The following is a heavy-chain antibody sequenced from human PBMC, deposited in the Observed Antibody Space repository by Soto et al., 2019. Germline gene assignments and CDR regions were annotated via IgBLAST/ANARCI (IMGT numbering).Heavy chain of an antibody. J-gene: IGHJ4*02. D-gene: IGHD6-6*01. Sequence: PSETLSLTCAVCGGSISSGGYSWSWIRRPPGKGLEWIGYIYHSGSTYYNPSLKSRVTISVDRSKNQFSLKLSSVTAADTAVYYCAGGIAARPLGYWGQGTLVTVSS. CDR1: GGSISSGGYS. CDR3: AGGIAARPLGY. CDR2: IYHSGST. V-gene: IGHV4-30-2*01.